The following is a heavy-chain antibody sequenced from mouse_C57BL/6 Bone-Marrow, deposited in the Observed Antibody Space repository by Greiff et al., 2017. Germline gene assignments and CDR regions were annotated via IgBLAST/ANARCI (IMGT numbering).Heavy chain of an antibody. J-gene: IGHJ2*01. CDR1: GFSLTSYG. CDR3: ARTYDYDDEGLFDY. D-gene: IGHD2-4*01. CDR2: IWSGGST. V-gene: IGHV2-2*01. Sequence: VKLVESGPGLVQPSPSLSITCTVSGFSLTSYGVHWVRQSPGKGLEWLGVIWSGGSTDYNAAFISRLSIRKDNSTSQVFFKMNSLQADDTAIYYCARTYDYDDEGLFDYWGQGTTLTVSS.